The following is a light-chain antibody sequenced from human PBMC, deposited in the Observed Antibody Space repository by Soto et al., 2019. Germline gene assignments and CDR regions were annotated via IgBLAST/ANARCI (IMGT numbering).Light chain of an antibody. CDR2: EGS. Sequence: QSALTQPASVSGSPGQSITISCTGISSDVGNYDLVSWYQHHPGKAPKLMIYEGSKRPSGLSTRFSGSKSGITASLTISGLQAEDEADYYCSSYTTSSVVFGGGTQLTVL. CDR3: SSYTTSSVV. V-gene: IGLV2-14*02. J-gene: IGLJ2*01. CDR1: SSDVGNYDL.